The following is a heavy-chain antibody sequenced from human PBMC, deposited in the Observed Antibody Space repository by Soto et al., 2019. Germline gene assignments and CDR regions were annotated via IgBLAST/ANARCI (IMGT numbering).Heavy chain of an antibody. J-gene: IGHJ4*02. Sequence: SETLSLTCAVSGGSFTSNNWWTWVRQPPGQGLEWIGEIYRTGSTNYNPSLKSRVTISLDKSEDQFSLKVTSLTAADTAVYYCASRDPGTSVDYWGQGTLVTVPS. D-gene: IGHD1-7*01. CDR2: IYRTGST. CDR1: GGSFTSNNW. V-gene: IGHV4-4*02. CDR3: ASRDPGTSVDY.